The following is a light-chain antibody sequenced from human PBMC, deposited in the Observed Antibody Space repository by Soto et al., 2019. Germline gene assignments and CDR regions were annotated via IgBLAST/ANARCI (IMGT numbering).Light chain of an antibody. CDR3: QQYNDWPLT. Sequence: EIIMTQSPVTLSVSPGERATLSCRASQSVSSNLAWYQQKPGQAPSRLIYGAFTRATGIPARFSGTGSGTEFTLTISSLQSEDFALYYCQQYNDWPLTFGQGTKVYI. J-gene: IGKJ1*01. CDR2: GAF. V-gene: IGKV3-15*01. CDR1: QSVSSN.